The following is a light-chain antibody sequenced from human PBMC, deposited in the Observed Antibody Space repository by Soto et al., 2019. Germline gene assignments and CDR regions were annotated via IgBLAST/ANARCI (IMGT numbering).Light chain of an antibody. Sequence: ETILTQSPGTLSLSPGERATLFCRASHSISSSYLAWYQQKPGQAPSLLIYGVSRRATGIPDRFSGSGSGTDFTLTISRLEPDDFAVYYCQQYGGSPLYSFGQGTK. V-gene: IGKV3-20*01. CDR1: HSISSSY. J-gene: IGKJ2*03. CDR2: GVS. CDR3: QQYGGSPLYS.